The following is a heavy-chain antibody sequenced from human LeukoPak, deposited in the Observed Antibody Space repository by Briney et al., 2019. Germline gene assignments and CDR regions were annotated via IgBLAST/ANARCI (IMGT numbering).Heavy chain of an antibody. CDR2: MNPNSGNT. D-gene: IGHD3-16*02. V-gene: IGHV1-8*01. Sequence: ASVKVSCKASGYTFTSYDINWVRQATGQGLEWMGWMNPNSGNTGYAQKLQGRVTMTTDTSTSTAYMELRSLRSDDTAVYYCARDYYGSGSYWSYDYVWWSYRQYGLDYWGQGTLVTVSS. CDR1: GYTFTSYD. J-gene: IGHJ4*02. CDR3: ARDYYGSGSYWSYDYVWWSYRQYGLDY.